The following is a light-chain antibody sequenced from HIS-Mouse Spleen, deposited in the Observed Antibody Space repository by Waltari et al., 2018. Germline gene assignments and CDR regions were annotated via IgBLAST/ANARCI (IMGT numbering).Light chain of an antibody. V-gene: IGLV2-14*01. CDR3: SSYTSSSTLV. Sequence: QSALTQPASVSGSPGQSITISCTGTSSDVGGYNYVSWYQQHPGNAPKLMIYEVSNRPAGGSKRFSGSKSGNTASLTISGLQAEDEADYYCSSYTSSSTLVFGGGTKLTVL. CDR2: EVS. J-gene: IGLJ2*01. CDR1: SSDVGGYNY.